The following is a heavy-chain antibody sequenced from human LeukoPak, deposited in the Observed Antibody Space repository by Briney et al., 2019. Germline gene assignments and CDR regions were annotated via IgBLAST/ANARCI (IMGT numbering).Heavy chain of an antibody. CDR2: IIPIFGTT. CDR1: GGTFSSYA. Sequence: SSVKVSCKASGGTFSSYAISWVRQAPGQGLEWVGGIIPIFGTTNYTQKFQGRVTFTTDESTSTAYMELSSLRSEDAALYYCARGSDLRDYFDYWGQGTLVTVSS. D-gene: IGHD5-24*01. V-gene: IGHV1-69*05. CDR3: ARGSDLRDYFDY. J-gene: IGHJ4*02.